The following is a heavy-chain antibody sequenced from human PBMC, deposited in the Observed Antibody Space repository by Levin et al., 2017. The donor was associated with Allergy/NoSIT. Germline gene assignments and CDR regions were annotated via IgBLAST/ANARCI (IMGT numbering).Heavy chain of an antibody. D-gene: IGHD7-27*01. J-gene: IGHJ4*02. CDR1: GFTFGDYA. CDR3: AKGLNWGSPNTFDY. V-gene: IGHV3-9*01. CDR2: INWNRDKI. Sequence: GGSLRLSCAASGFTFGDYAIHWVRQAPGKGLEWVSGINWNRDKIGYADSVRARFTISRDNAKISLYLQMNSLGPEDTALYYCAKGLNWGSPNTFDYLGQGTLVTVSS.